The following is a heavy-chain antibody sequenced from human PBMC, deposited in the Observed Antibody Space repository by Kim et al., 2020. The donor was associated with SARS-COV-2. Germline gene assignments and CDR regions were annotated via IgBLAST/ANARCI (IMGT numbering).Heavy chain of an antibody. Sequence: SETLSLTCAVYGGSFSGYYWSWIRQPPGKGLEWIGEINHSGSTNYNPSLKSRVTISVDTSKNQFSLKLSSVTAADTAVYYCARPLATRGIVVVPAAYSLGYWGQGTLVTVSS. CDR3: ARPLATRGIVVVPAAYSLGY. J-gene: IGHJ4*02. D-gene: IGHD2-2*01. CDR1: GGSFSGYY. CDR2: INHSGST. V-gene: IGHV4-34*01.